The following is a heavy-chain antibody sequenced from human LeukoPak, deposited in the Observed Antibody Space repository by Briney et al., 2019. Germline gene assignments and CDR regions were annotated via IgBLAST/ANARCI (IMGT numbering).Heavy chain of an antibody. CDR1: GFTFSSYA. Sequence: GGSLRLSCAASGFTFSSYAMSWVRQAPGKGLEWVSAISGSGGSTYYADSVKGRFTISRDNSKNTLYLQMNSLRAEDTAAYYCARAPPPCSGGSCYSGRYYYYYYYMDVWGKGTTVTVSS. D-gene: IGHD2-15*01. CDR3: ARAPPPCSGGSCYSGRYYYYYYYMDV. J-gene: IGHJ6*03. CDR2: ISGSGGST. V-gene: IGHV3-23*01.